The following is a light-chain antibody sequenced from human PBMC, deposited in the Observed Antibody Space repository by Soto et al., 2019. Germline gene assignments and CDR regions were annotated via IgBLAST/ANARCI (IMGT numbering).Light chain of an antibody. Sequence: EIVMTQSPATLSVSPGYRPPLSCTASQSVSSNLAWYQQKPGQAPRLFIYGASTRATGIPARFSGSGSGTEFTLTISSLQSEDFAVYYCQQYNNWPAITFGQGTRLEIK. J-gene: IGKJ5*01. V-gene: IGKV3D-15*01. CDR1: QSVSSN. CDR2: GAS. CDR3: QQYNNWPAIT.